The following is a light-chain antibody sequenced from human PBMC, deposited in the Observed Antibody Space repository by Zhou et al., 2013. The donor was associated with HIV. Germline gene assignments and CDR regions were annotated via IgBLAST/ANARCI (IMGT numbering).Light chain of an antibody. V-gene: IGKV1-5*03. J-gene: IGKJ5*01. CDR3: QQYSRYPIT. CDR1: QTIDSW. Sequence: DIQMTQSPSTLSASVADRVTITCRANQTIDSWLAWYQQKPGKAPKLLIYKASSLESGVPSRFSGSVSGTEFSLTISSLQPDDFATYYCQQYSRYPITFGQGTRLEI. CDR2: KAS.